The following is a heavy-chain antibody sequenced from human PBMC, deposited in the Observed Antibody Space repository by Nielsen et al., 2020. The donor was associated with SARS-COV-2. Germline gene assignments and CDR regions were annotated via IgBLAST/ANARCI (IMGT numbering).Heavy chain of an antibody. CDR3: ARDRQGYMYYWGMEI. CDR1: GGSISSHEYY. D-gene: IGHD2-8*01. CDR2: IYYSGNT. Sequence: SETLSLTCSVSGGSISSHEYYWSWIRQSPGRGLEWIGYIYYSGNTYYNPSLKSRVTISVDTSRNQFSLRLDSVTAADTAQYYCARDRQGYMYYWGMEIWGQGTTVTVSS. V-gene: IGHV4-30-4*01. J-gene: IGHJ6*02.